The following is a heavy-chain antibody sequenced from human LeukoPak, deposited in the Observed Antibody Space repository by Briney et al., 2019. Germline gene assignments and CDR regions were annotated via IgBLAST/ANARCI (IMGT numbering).Heavy chain of an antibody. CDR2: IRESGGST. V-gene: IGHV3-23*01. CDR3: AKMPGVPTYYYGSGSYADFDY. J-gene: IGHJ4*02. Sequence: PGGSLRLSCVASGFTFSSYAMSWVRQAPGKGLEWVSAIRESGGSTHYADSVKGRFTISRDNSKNTLYLQMNSLRAEDTAVYYCAKMPGVPTYYYGSGSYADFDYWGQGTLVTVSS. D-gene: IGHD3-10*01. CDR1: GFTFSSYA.